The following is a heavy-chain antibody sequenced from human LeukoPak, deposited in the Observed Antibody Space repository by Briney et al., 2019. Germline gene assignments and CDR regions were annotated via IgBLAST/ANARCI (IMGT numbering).Heavy chain of an antibody. CDR3: AKDNLGDYEIFDY. J-gene: IGHJ4*02. V-gene: IGHV3-53*01. Sequence: GGSLRLSCAASGFTVSSNYMSWVRQAPGKGLEWVSVIYSGGSTYYADSVKGRFTISRDNSKNTLYLQMNSLRAEDTAVYYCAKDNLGDYEIFDYWGQGTLVTVSS. D-gene: IGHD4-17*01. CDR1: GFTVSSNY. CDR2: IYSGGST.